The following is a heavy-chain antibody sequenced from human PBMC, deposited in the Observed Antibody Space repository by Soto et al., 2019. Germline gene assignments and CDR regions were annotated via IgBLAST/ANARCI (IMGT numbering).Heavy chain of an antibody. CDR3: AHTVARGAYWETFNY. V-gene: IGHV2-5*02. J-gene: IGHJ4*02. CDR1: GFSLTTNGMG. CDR2: IYRDDDK. D-gene: IGHD1-26*01. Sequence: QITLKESGPPLVKPTQTLTLTCTVSGFSLTTNGMGVGWFRQPPGKALEWLALIYRDDDKRYRPSLNSRLTITKDNTKNQVVLTMTNMDPVDTATYYCAHTVARGAYWETFNYWGQGTLVTVSS.